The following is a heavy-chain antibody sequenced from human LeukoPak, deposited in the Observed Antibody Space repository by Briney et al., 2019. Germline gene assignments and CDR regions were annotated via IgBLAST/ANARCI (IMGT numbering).Heavy chain of an antibody. J-gene: IGHJ4*02. D-gene: IGHD5-12*01. CDR3: ARGGGYSGYGTFDY. CDR1: VGSVSSGRYY. CDR2: IYYSGST. V-gene: IGHV4-61*01. Sequence: SETLSLTCTVSVGSVSSGRYYWSWIRRPPGKGLEWIGYIYYSGSTNYNASLKSRVTISVDTSKNQFYLKLRSVTAADTAVYYCARGGGYSGYGTFDYWGQGTLVTVSS.